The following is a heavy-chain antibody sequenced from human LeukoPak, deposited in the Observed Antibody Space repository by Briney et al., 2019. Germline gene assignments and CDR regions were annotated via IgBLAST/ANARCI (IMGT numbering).Heavy chain of an antibody. D-gene: IGHD4-17*01. CDR2: MSYDGGNK. J-gene: IGHJ5*02. CDR3: AKVGRNYGDYNGWFDP. V-gene: IGHV3-30*18. Sequence: GGSLRLSCAASGFTLTDYGTHWVRQAPGKGLDWVAFMSYDGGNKYYADSVKGRFTISRDNSKNTLYLQMNTLRAEDTAVYYCAKVGRNYGDYNGWFDPWGQGTLVTVSS. CDR1: GFTLTDYG.